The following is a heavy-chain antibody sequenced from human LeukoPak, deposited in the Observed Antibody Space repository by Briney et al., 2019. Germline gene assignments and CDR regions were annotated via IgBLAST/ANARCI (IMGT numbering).Heavy chain of an antibody. V-gene: IGHV4-39*07. CDR2: MYHGGRT. CDR3: AREGYWHPVDY. CDR1: GGSISRSNYY. Sequence: SETLSLTCSVSGGSISRSNYYWGWIRQPPGKGLEWIGSMYHGGRTYYNSSLNSRATISLDTSKNQFSLRLSSVTAADTAVYCCAREGYWHPVDYWGQGTLVTLSS. J-gene: IGHJ4*02. D-gene: IGHD2-15*01.